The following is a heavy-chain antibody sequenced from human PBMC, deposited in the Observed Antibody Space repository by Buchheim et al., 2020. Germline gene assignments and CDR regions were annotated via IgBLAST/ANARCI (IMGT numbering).Heavy chain of an antibody. D-gene: IGHD5-18*01. CDR1: GGSVSSGSYY. V-gene: IGHV4-31*03. Sequence: QVQLQESGPGLVKPSETLSLTCTVSGGSVSSGSYYWSWIRQHPGKGLEWIGYIYYSGSTYYNPSLKSRVTISVETSTTPFSLQLSSVTAADTAVYYCARDQVVGYSDGYDYWGQGTL. CDR2: IYYSGST. CDR3: ARDQVVGYSDGYDY. J-gene: IGHJ4*02.